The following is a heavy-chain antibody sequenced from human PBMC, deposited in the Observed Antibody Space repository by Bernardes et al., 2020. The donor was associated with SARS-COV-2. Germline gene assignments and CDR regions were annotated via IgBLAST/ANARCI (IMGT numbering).Heavy chain of an antibody. D-gene: IGHD3-22*01. CDR1: GFPFTSYW. CDR3: GTHSRY. J-gene: IGHJ4*02. Sequence: GGSLRLSCEASGFPFTSYWMHWARQAPGKGLVWVSRVTGDGSSTNYADSVKGRFTMSRDNAKNMVYLQMNNLRAEDTAVYYCGTHSRYGGQGTLVIVSS. CDR2: VTGDGSST. V-gene: IGHV3-74*01.